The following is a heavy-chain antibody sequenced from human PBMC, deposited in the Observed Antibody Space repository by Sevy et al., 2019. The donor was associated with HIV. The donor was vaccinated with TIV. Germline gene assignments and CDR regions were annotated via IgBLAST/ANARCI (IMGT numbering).Heavy chain of an antibody. CDR3: AKDRGKQQLGYFDY. V-gene: IGHV3-23*01. CDR2: ISGSGGST. J-gene: IGHJ4*02. Sequence: GGCLRLSCAASGFTFSSYAMSWVRQAPGKGLEWVSAISGSGGSTYYADSVKGRFTISRDNSKNTLYLQMNSLRAEDTDVYYCAKDRGKQQLGYFDYWGQGTLVTVSS. D-gene: IGHD6-13*01. CDR1: GFTFSSYA.